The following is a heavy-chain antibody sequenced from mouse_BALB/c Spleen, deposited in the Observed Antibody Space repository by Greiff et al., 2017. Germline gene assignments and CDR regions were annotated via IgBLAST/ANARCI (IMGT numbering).Heavy chain of an antibody. Sequence: VQLQQPGAELVKPGASVKLSCKASGYTFTSYWMHWVKQRPGQGLEWIGEINPSNGRTNYNEKFKSKATLTVDKSSSTAYMQLSSLTSEDSAVYYCARDYGNYGYFDVWGAGTTVTVSS. V-gene: IGHV1S81*02. CDR3: ARDYGNYGYFDV. J-gene: IGHJ1*01. D-gene: IGHD2-1*01. CDR1: GYTFTSYW. CDR2: INPSNGRT.